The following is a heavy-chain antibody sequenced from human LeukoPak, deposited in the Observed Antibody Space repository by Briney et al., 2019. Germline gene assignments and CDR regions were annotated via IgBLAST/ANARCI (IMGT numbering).Heavy chain of an antibody. J-gene: IGHJ4*02. CDR3: ARQGFGSSYFDY. V-gene: IGHV4-39*07. CDR1: GGSISSSSYY. Sequence: SETLSLTCTVSGGSISSSSYYWGWIRQPPGKGLEWIGSIYYSGSTYYNPSLKSRVTISLDTSKNQFSLKLSSVTAADTAVYYCARQGFGSSYFDYWGQGTLVTVSS. D-gene: IGHD3-16*01. CDR2: IYYSGST.